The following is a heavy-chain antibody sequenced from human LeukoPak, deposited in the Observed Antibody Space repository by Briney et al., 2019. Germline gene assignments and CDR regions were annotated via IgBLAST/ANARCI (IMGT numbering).Heavy chain of an antibody. CDR2: IYYSGST. D-gene: IGHD1-26*01. V-gene: IGHV4-30-4*01. CDR1: GDSISSGDYY. Sequence: SETLSLTCTVSGDSISSGDYYWSWIRQPPGKGLEWIGYIYYSGSTYYNPSLKSRVTISVDTSKNQFSLKLSSVTAADTAVYYCARGGQYSGSYSFDYWGQGTPVTVSS. CDR3: ARGGQYSGSYSFDY. J-gene: IGHJ4*02.